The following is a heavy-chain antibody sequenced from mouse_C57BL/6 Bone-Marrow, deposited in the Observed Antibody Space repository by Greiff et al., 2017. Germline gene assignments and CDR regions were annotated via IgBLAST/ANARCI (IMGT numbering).Heavy chain of an antibody. CDR2: IYPRSGNT. CDR3: ARNDGSSHWYFDV. V-gene: IGHV1-81*01. CDR1: GYTFTSYG. Sequence: QLQQSGAELARPGASVKLSCKASGYTFTSYGISWVKQRTGQGLEWIGEIYPRSGNTYYNEKFKGKATLTADKSSSTAYMELRSLTSEDSAVYFCARNDGSSHWYFDVWGTGTTVTVSS. J-gene: IGHJ1*03. D-gene: IGHD1-1*01.